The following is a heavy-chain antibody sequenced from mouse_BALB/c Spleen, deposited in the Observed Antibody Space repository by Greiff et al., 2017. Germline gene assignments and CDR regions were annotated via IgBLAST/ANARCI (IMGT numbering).Heavy chain of an antibody. Sequence: EVMLVESGGGLVQPGGSRKLSCAASGFTFSSFGMHWVRQAPEKGLEWVAYISSGSSTIYYADTVKGRFTISRDNPKNTLFLQMTSLRSEDTAMYYCARGTVVASYYAMDYWGQGTSVTVSS. D-gene: IGHD1-1*01. CDR3: ARGTVVASYYAMDY. CDR1: GFTFSSFG. V-gene: IGHV5-17*02. CDR2: ISSGSSTI. J-gene: IGHJ4*01.